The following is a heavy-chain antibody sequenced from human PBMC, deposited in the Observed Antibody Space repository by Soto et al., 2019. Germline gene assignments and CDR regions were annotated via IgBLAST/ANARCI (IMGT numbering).Heavy chain of an antibody. D-gene: IGHD3-9*01. CDR3: VRAGTGYQLDY. CDR1: GFNISDHC. V-gene: IGHV3-72*01. Sequence: GGSLRLSCAASGFNISDHCMDWVRKASGKGLEWVGRIRNKANSYTAEYAASVKGRFTISRDDSKNSLYLQMNSLKIEDTALYYCVRAGTGYQLDYWGQGTLVTVSS. CDR2: IRNKANSYTA. J-gene: IGHJ4*02.